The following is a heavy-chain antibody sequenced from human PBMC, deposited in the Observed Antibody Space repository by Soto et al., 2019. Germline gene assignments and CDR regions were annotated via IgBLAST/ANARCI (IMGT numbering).Heavy chain of an antibody. CDR2: ISGSGGST. CDR3: EKVMSVNRSGWYVQGFAWFDP. D-gene: IGHD6-19*01. Sequence: GGSLRLSCAASGFTFSSYAMSWVRQAPGKGLEWVSAISGSGGSTYYADSVKGRFTISRDNSKNTLYLQMNSLRAEDTAVYYCEKVMSVNRSGWYVQGFAWFDPWGQGTLVTVSS. CDR1: GFTFSSYA. J-gene: IGHJ5*02. V-gene: IGHV3-23*01.